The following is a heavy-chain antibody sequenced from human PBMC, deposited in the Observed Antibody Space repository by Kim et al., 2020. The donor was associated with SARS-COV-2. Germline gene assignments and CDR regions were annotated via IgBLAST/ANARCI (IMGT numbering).Heavy chain of an antibody. Sequence: ASVKVSCKASGYTFTGYYMHWVRQAPGQGLEWMGRINPNSGGTNYAQKFQGRVTMTRDTSISTAYMELSRLRSDDTAVYYCARVYPRVRAVSDSLSLVYFDYWGQGTLVTVSS. CDR1: GYTFTGYY. CDR3: ARVYPRVRAVSDSLSLVYFDY. D-gene: IGHD1-26*01. CDR2: INPNSGGT. J-gene: IGHJ4*02. V-gene: IGHV1-2*06.